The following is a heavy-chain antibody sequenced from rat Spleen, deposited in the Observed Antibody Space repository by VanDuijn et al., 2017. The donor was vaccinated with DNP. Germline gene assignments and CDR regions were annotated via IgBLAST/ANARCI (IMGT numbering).Heavy chain of an antibody. D-gene: IGHD1-11*01. J-gene: IGHJ1*01. CDR2: ISISGGRT. V-gene: IGHV5-25*01. CDR3: ARHGSSDYGGSSEWGNYWYFDF. Sequence: EVQLVESGGGLVQPGRSLKLSCAASGFTFSNYDMAWVRQAPTKGLEWVATISISGGRTYYPDYAKGRFTMSRDNTRSTLYLQMNSLMSEDTATYYCARHGSSDYGGSSEWGNYWYFDFWGPGTMVTVSS. CDR1: GFTFSNYD.